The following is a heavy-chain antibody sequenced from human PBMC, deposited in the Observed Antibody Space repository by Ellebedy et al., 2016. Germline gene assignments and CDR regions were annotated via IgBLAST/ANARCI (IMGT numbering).Heavy chain of an antibody. CDR1: EFSFSIYW. CDR2: IKEDGGQK. Sequence: GESLKISXAASEFSFSIYWMSWVRQAPGKGLEWVASIKEDGGQKSYVDSVKGRFTISRDNAKNSLYLQMNSLRAEDTAVYYCARANRWSDFDYWGQGTLVTVSS. J-gene: IGHJ4*02. D-gene: IGHD5-24*01. CDR3: ARANRWSDFDY. V-gene: IGHV3-7*01.